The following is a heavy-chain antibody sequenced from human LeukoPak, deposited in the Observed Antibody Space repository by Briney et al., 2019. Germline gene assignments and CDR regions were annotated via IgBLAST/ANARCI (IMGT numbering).Heavy chain of an antibody. J-gene: IGHJ4*02. CDR1: GYSISSGYY. V-gene: IGHV4-38-2*01. Sequence: SETLSLTCAVSGYSISSGYYWGWIRQPPGKGLEWIGSIYHSGSTYYNPSLKSRVTISVDTSKNQFSLKLSAVTAAYTAVYYCARQYGDYVYFDYWGQGTLVTVSS. CDR2: IYHSGST. D-gene: IGHD4-17*01. CDR3: ARQYGDYVYFDY.